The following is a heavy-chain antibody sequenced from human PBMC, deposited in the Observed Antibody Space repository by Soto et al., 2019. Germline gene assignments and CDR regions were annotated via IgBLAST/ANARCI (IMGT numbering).Heavy chain of an antibody. V-gene: IGHV4-30-4*01. Sequence: QVQLQESGPGLVKPSQTLSLTCTVSGGSIYSGDYYWNWIRQPPGKGLEWIGYIFYSGTTYYNPSLKSRLTMSVDTSKNQFSLNLSSVTAADTAIYYCARGPADLPATNWFDPWGQGTLVTVSS. D-gene: IGHD2-15*01. CDR3: ARGPADLPATNWFDP. CDR2: IFYSGTT. CDR1: GGSIYSGDYY. J-gene: IGHJ5*02.